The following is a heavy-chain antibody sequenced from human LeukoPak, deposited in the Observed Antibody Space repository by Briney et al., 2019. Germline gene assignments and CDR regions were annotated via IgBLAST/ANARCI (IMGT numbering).Heavy chain of an antibody. Sequence: SETLSLTCTVSGGSISSGDYYWSWIRQPPGKGLGWIGYIYYSWSTYYNPSLKSRVTISVDTSKNQFSLKLSSVTAADTAVYYCARVRYSSVVVPAAKGGGFDYWGQGTLVTVSS. J-gene: IGHJ4*02. D-gene: IGHD2-2*01. CDR1: GGSISSGDYY. CDR2: IYYSWST. CDR3: ARVRYSSVVVPAAKGGGFDY. V-gene: IGHV4-30-4*08.